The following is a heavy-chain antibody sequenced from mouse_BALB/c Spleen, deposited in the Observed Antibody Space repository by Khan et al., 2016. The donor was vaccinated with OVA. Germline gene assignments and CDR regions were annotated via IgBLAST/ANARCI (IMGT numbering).Heavy chain of an antibody. CDR3: ASHLTGSFAY. CDR1: GFTFSSYS. V-gene: IGHV5-6*01. D-gene: IGHD4-1*01. J-gene: IGHJ3*01. CDR2: MSSGGDYT. Sequence: VQLKESGGDSVKPGGSLKLSCAASGFTFSSYSMSWVRQTPDKRLEWVATMSSGGDYTYYPDSVKGRFTISRDNAKNTLYPQMSSLRSEDTAMYYCASHLTGSFAYWGQGTLVTVSA.